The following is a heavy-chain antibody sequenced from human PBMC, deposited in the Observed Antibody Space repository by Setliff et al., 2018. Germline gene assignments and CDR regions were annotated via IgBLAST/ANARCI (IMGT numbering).Heavy chain of an antibody. Sequence: PGGSLRLSCAASGFIFSSYAMNWVRQAPGKGLEWVGRIKSKTDGGSIDYAAPVKDRFTISRDDSKATLYLYMDSLKTEDTAVYYCTTDRAGCYGTTCFNAFEIWGHGTMVTVSS. CDR2: IKSKTDGGSI. CDR1: GFIFSSYA. V-gene: IGHV3-15*01. J-gene: IGHJ3*02. CDR3: TTDRAGCYGTTCFNAFEI. D-gene: IGHD2-2*01.